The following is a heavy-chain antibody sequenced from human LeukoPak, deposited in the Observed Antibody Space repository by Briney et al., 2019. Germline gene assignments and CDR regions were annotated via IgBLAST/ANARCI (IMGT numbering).Heavy chain of an antibody. D-gene: IGHD4-23*01. CDR3: AAGGPLRWGFDY. V-gene: IGHV3-23*01. CDR2: ITGSGDST. J-gene: IGHJ4*02. CDR1: GITFSSYA. Sequence: GGSLRLSCAASGITFSSYAMSWVRQAPGKGLEWVSGITGSGDSTYYPDSVKGRFTISRDNAKNTLYLQMNSLRAEDTAVYYCAAGGPLRWGFDYWGQGTLVTVSS.